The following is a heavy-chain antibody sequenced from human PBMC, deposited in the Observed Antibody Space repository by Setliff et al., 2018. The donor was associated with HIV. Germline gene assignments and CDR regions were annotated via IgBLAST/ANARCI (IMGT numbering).Heavy chain of an antibody. Sequence: SETLSLTCTVSGGFISGSDYYWGWLRPPPGKGLDGIGDLFYTGNTYYNPSLKGRVTISVDTSKNQFSLKLRSVTAADTAVYYCASSRSLFGEENFHHWGQGTLVTVSS. V-gene: IGHV4-39*01. J-gene: IGHJ1*01. CDR3: ASSRSLFGEENFHH. CDR1: GGFISGSDYY. D-gene: IGHD3-10*02. CDR2: LFYTGNT.